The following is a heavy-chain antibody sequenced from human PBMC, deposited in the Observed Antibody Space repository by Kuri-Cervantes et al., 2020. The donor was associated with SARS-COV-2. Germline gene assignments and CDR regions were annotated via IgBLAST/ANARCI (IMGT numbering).Heavy chain of an antibody. V-gene: IGHV4-61*01. J-gene: IGHJ6*02. D-gene: IGHD3-3*01. CDR1: GGSVSSGSYY. Sequence: GSLRLSCTVSGGSVSSGSYYWSWIRQPPGKGLEWIGYIYYSGSTNYNPSLKSRVTISVDTSKNQFSLKLSSVTAADTAVYYCARGVTIFREDVWGQGTTVTVSS. CDR3: ARGVTIFREDV. CDR2: IYYSGST.